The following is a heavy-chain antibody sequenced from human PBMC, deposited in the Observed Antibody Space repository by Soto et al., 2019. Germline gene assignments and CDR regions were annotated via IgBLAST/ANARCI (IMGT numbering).Heavy chain of an antibody. J-gene: IGHJ4*02. CDR2: IYYSGST. CDR1: GGSISSSSYY. Sequence: SETLSLTCTVSGGSISSSSYYWGWIRQPPGKGLEWIGSIYYSGSTYYNPSLKSRVTISVDTSKNQFSLKLSSVTAADTAVYYCARHRAYYYDSSGFGWGQGTLVTVSS. D-gene: IGHD3-22*01. V-gene: IGHV4-39*01. CDR3: ARHRAYYYDSSGFG.